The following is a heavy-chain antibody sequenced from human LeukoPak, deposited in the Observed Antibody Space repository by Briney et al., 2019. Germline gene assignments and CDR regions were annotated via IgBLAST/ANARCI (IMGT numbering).Heavy chain of an antibody. CDR3: AKDRYDFWSTYSSNPFDY. CDR1: KFTFSSYA. V-gene: IGHV3-23*01. D-gene: IGHD3-3*01. J-gene: IGHJ4*02. Sequence: GGSLRLSCAASKFTFSSYAMNWVRQASGKGLEWVSGISGSGGSTYLADSVKGRFTISRDNAKNTLYLQMNSLRAEDTAVYYCAKDRYDFWSTYSSNPFDYWGQGTLVTASS. CDR2: ISGSGGST.